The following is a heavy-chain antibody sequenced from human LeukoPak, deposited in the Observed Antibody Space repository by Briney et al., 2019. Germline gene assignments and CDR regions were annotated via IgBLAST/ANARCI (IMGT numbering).Heavy chain of an antibody. D-gene: IGHD2-21*01. CDR3: AREHPPSYYYYYMDV. CDR2: IYPGDSDT. J-gene: IGHJ6*03. V-gene: IGHV5-51*01. CDR1: GYSFTSYW. Sequence: GESLKISCKGSGYSFTSYWIGWVRQMPGKGLEWMGIIYPGDSDTRYSPSFQGQVTISADKSISTAYLQWSTLKASDAPLSFRAREHPPSYYYYYMDVWGKGTTVTVS.